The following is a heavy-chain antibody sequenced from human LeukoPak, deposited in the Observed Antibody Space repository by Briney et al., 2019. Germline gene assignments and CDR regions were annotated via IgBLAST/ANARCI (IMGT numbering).Heavy chain of an antibody. J-gene: IGHJ4*02. CDR1: GGSLTNYY. CDR2: IYPNGGT. CDR3: ASQVAGFAHFGY. D-gene: IGHD2-15*01. Sequence: SETLSLTCTVSGGSLTNYYWNWIRHPAGKGLEGIGRIYPNGGTNYNPSLKSRLTMSVDTSKNQFSLKLNSVTAADTAVYYCASQVAGFAHFGYWGQGTLVTVSS. V-gene: IGHV4-4*07.